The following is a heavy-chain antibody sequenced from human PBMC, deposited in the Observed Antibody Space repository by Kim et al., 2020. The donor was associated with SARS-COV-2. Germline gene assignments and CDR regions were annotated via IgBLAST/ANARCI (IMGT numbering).Heavy chain of an antibody. J-gene: IGHJ6*02. CDR2: ISYDGSNK. Sequence: GGSLRLSCAASGFTFSSYGMHWVRQAPGKGLEWVAVISYDGSNKYYADSVKGRFTISRDNSKNTLYLQMNSLRAEDTAVYYCAKGLLKQQRIYYGMDVWGQGTTVTVSS. V-gene: IGHV3-30*18. CDR1: GFTFSSYG. D-gene: IGHD6-13*01. CDR3: AKGLLKQQRIYYGMDV.